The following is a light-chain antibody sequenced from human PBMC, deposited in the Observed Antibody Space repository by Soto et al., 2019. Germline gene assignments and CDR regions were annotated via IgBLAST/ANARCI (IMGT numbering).Light chain of an antibody. CDR1: RSDVGGHNF. CDR2: GVS. CDR3: SSYTARLNRV. J-gene: IGLJ3*02. Sequence: QSVLTQPASVSGSPGQSITISCTGSRSDVGGHNFVSWFQQHPGKAPKFIIYGVSNRPSGISNRFSGSKSGNTASLTISGLQAEDEADYYCSSYTARLNRVFGGGTKLTVL. V-gene: IGLV2-14*01.